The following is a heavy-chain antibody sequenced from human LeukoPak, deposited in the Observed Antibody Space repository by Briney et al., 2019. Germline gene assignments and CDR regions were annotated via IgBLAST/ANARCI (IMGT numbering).Heavy chain of an antibody. CDR3: AGNYYDSSGPFS. CDR1: GGSFSGYY. Sequence: SETLSLTCAVYGGSFSGYYWSWIRQPPGKGLEWIGEINHSGSTNYNPSLKSRVTISVDTSKNQFSLKLSSVTAADTAVYYCAGNYYDSSGPFSWSQGTLVTVSS. J-gene: IGHJ4*02. CDR2: INHSGST. V-gene: IGHV4-34*01. D-gene: IGHD3-22*01.